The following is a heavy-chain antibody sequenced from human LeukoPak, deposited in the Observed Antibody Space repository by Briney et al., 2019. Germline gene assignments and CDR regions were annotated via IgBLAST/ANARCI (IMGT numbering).Heavy chain of an antibody. CDR1: GYTFTSYD. Sequence: ASVKVSCKASGYTFTSYDINWVRQATGQGLEWMGWMDPNSGNTGYAQKFQGRVTMTRNTSISTAYMELSSLRSEDTAVYYCARSRRLRGYSSSWSNWFDPWGQGTLVTVSS. V-gene: IGHV1-8*01. D-gene: IGHD6-13*01. CDR3: ARSRRLRGYSSSWSNWFDP. CDR2: MDPNSGNT. J-gene: IGHJ5*02.